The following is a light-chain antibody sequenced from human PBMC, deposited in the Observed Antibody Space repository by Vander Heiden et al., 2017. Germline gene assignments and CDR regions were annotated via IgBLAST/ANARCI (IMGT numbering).Light chain of an antibody. CDR2: GNS. CDR3: QSYDSSLSDV. J-gene: IGLJ1*01. Sequence: QSVLTQPPSVSGAPGQRVSISCTGSSTNIGAGYDVHWYQQLPGTPPKLLIYGNSNRPSGVPDRFSGSKSGTSASLAITGLQAEDEAYYYCQSYDSSLSDVFGTGTKVTVL. CDR1: STNIGAGYD. V-gene: IGLV1-40*01.